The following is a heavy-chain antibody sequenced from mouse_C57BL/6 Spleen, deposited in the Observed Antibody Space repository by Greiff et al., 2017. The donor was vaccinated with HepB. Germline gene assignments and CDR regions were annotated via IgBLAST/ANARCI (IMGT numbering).Heavy chain of an antibody. J-gene: IGHJ2*01. CDR3: ARGDYGSSFPYYFDY. V-gene: IGHV1-4*01. CDR1: GYTFTSYT. D-gene: IGHD1-1*01. Sequence: LVESGAELARPGASVKMSCKASGYTFTSYTMHWVKQRPGQGLEWIGYINPSSGYTKYNQKFKDKATLTADKSSSTAYMQLSSLTSEDSAVYYCARGDYGSSFPYYFDYWGQGTTLTVSS. CDR2: INPSSGYT.